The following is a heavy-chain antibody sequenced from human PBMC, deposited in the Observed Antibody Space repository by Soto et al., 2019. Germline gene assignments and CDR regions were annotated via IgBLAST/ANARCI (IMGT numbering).Heavy chain of an antibody. V-gene: IGHV3-23*01. J-gene: IGHJ4*01. CDR2: ISSNGENT. D-gene: IGHD6-13*01. CDR1: RYTSGYHA. Sequence: EVQLLDSRGTLVQIGGSLRLSCAASRYTSGYHAMNWVRQAPGKGLEWVSTISSNGENTHYADSVKGRFIISSDNSSNTVALQMNSLRAEDTAVYHCVSWVSAHFDSWGHGTLVTVSS. CDR3: VSWVSAHFDS.